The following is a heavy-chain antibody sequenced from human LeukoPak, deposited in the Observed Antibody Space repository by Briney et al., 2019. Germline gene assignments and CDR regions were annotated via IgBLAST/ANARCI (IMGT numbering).Heavy chain of an antibody. D-gene: IGHD4-17*01. J-gene: IGHJ3*02. Sequence: GGSLRLSCTASGFTFGDYAMSWVRQAPGKGLEWVGFIRIKAYGGTTEYAASVKGRFTISRDDSKSIAYLQMNSLKTEDTAVYYCTRAHYGDYVISHAFDIWGQGTMVTVSS. CDR2: IRIKAYGGTT. V-gene: IGHV3-49*04. CDR1: GFTFGDYA. CDR3: TRAHYGDYVISHAFDI.